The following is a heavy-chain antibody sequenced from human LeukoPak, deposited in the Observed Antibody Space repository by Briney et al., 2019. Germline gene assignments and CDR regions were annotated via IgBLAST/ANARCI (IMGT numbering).Heavy chain of an antibody. CDR2: ISSSGSTI. CDR3: ARGGYCSGGSCSVGYYYYYYMDV. CDR1: GFTFNSYS. J-gene: IGHJ6*03. D-gene: IGHD2-15*01. Sequence: GGSLRLSCAASGFTFNSYSMNWVRQAPGKGLEWVSYISSSGSTIYYADSVKGRFTISRDNAKNSLYLQMNSLRAEDTAVYYCARGGYCSGGSCSVGYYYYYYMDVWGKGTTVTISS. V-gene: IGHV3-48*04.